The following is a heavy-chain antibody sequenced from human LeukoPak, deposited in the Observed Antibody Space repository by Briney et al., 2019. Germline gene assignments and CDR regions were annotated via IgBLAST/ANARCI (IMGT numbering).Heavy chain of an antibody. CDR1: GSSISSGYY. V-gene: IGHV4-38-2*01. CDR2: IYHSGST. D-gene: IGHD4-17*01. Sequence: SETLSLTCAVSGSSISSGYYWGWIRQPPGQGLEWIGSIYHSGSTYYNPSLKSRVTISVDTSKNQFSLKLSSVTAADTAVYYCASNLQTDYGLDYYYMDVWGKGTTVTVSS. J-gene: IGHJ6*03. CDR3: ASNLQTDYGLDYYYMDV.